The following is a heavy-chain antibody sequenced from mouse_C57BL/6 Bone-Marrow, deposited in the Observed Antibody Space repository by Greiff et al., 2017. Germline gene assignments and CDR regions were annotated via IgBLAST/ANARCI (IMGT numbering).Heavy chain of an antibody. Sequence: DVQLVESGGGLVKPGGSLKLSCAASGFTFSSYAMSWVRQTPEKRLEWVATISDGGSYTYYPDNVKGRFTISRDNAKNNLYLQMSHLKSEDTAMYYCARLPDGYYEEYYYAMDYWGQGTSVTVSS. D-gene: IGHD2-3*01. CDR1: GFTFSSYA. CDR3: ARLPDGYYEEYYYAMDY. V-gene: IGHV5-4*01. J-gene: IGHJ4*01. CDR2: ISDGGSYT.